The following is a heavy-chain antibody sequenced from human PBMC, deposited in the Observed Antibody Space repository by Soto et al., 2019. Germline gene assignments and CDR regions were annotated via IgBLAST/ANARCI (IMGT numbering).Heavy chain of an antibody. CDR2: SRDKAHSYST. D-gene: IGHD2-2*01. CDR3: VRPLAEYQWGFDY. J-gene: IGHJ4*02. Sequence: GGSLRLSCVASGFTFSDHYMDWVRQAPGKGLEWVGRSRDKAHSYSTEYAAPVKGRFTISRDDSKNSLYLQMNNLRTEDTAVYYCVRPLAEYQWGFDYWGQGALVTVSS. V-gene: IGHV3-72*01. CDR1: GFTFSDHY.